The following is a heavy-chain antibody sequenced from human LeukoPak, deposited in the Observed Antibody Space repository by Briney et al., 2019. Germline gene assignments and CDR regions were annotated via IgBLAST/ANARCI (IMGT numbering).Heavy chain of an antibody. CDR1: GGSISGYY. D-gene: IGHD5-18*01. Sequence: PSETLSLTCTVSGGSISGYYWSWIRQPPGKGLEWIGEINHSGSTNYNPSLKSRVTISVDTSKNQFSLKLSSVTAADTAVYYCARVHRGYSYGHEDYWGQGTLVTVSS. V-gene: IGHV4-34*01. CDR2: INHSGST. CDR3: ARVHRGYSYGHEDY. J-gene: IGHJ4*02.